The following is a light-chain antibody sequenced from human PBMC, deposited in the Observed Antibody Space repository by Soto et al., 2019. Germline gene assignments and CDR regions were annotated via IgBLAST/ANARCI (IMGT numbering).Light chain of an antibody. Sequence: EIVLTQSPATLSLSPGERATLSCRASQSVRSYLAWYQQKPGQAPRLLIYNASNRATGIPARFSGSGSGTDFTHTISSLEPEDFAVYYCQQRSNWPLITFGQGTRLEIK. V-gene: IGKV3-11*01. CDR1: QSVRSY. CDR3: QQRSNWPLIT. CDR2: NAS. J-gene: IGKJ5*01.